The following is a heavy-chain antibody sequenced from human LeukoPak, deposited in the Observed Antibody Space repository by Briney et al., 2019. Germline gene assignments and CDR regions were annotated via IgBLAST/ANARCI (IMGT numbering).Heavy chain of an antibody. J-gene: IGHJ4*02. CDR3: ARDPSPDYYDSSTFDY. D-gene: IGHD3-22*01. V-gene: IGHV1-2*02. Sequence: ASVKVSCKACGYTFTGYYMHCVRQDPGQGLEWMGWINPNSGGTNYAQKFQGRVTMTRDTSISTAYMELSRLRSDDTAVYYCARDPSPDYYDSSTFDYWGQGTLVTVSS. CDR1: GYTFTGYY. CDR2: INPNSGGT.